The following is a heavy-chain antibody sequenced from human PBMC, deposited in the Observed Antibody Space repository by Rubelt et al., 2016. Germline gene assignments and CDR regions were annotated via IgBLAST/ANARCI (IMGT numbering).Heavy chain of an antibody. Sequence: QITLKESGPTLVKPTQTLTLTCTCSGFSLSTNGMGVGWIRQPPGKALEWLALIYWDDDKRYRPSLKSRVPITRATSKNQVVLKMTNMDPFATATYYGADRSAAAAGAWAYWGQGTLVTVSS. CDR2: IYWDDDK. J-gene: IGHJ4*02. D-gene: IGHD6-13*01. CDR1: GFSLSTNGMG. CDR3: ADRSAAAAGAWAY. V-gene: IGHV2-5*02.